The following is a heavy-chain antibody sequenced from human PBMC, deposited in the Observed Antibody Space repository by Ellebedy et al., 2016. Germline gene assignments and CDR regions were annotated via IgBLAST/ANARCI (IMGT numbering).Heavy chain of an antibody. D-gene: IGHD6-6*01. CDR1: GFTFSSYS. V-gene: IGHV3-48*04. CDR2: ISSSSSTI. Sequence: GESLKISXAASGFTFSSYSMNWVRQAPGKGLEWVSYISSSSSTIYYADSVKGRFTISRDNAKNSLYLQMNSLRAEDTAVYYCASYQYSSSSDVCYWGQGTLVTV. J-gene: IGHJ4*02. CDR3: ASYQYSSSSDVCY.